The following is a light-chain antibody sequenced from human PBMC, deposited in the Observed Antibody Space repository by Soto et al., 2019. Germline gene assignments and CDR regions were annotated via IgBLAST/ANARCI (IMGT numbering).Light chain of an antibody. CDR2: GAS. CDR1: QSVSSS. Sequence: ENVMTQSPATLSVSPGERATLSCGASQSVSSSLAWYQHKPGQAPRLLIYGASSRATDIPGRFSGSGSGTEFTLTISSLQSEDFAVYFCQQYNDWPWTFGQGTKVEIK. CDR3: QQYNDWPWT. J-gene: IGKJ1*01. V-gene: IGKV3-15*01.